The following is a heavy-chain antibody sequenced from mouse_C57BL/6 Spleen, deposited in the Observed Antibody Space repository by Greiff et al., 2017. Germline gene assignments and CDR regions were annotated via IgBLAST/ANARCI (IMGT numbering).Heavy chain of an antibody. V-gene: IGHV1-26*01. J-gene: IGHJ1*03. Sequence: VQLQQSGPELVKPGASVKISCKASGYTFTDYYMNWVKQSHGKSLEWIGDINPNDGGTSYNQKFKGKATLTVEKSSSTAYMELRSLTSEDSAVYYCARSGYYGSKLYWYFDVWGTGTTVTVSS. CDR2: INPNDGGT. D-gene: IGHD1-1*01. CDR3: ARSGYYGSKLYWYFDV. CDR1: GYTFTDYY.